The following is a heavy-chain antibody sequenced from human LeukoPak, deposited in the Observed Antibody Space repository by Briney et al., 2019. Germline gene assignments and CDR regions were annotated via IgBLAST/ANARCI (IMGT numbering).Heavy chain of an antibody. J-gene: IGHJ6*03. CDR3: AKDSLSAGNYYYYYMDV. D-gene: IGHD5/OR15-5a*01. CDR2: ISGSGGST. Sequence: PGGSLRLSCAASGFTFSSYAMSWVRQAPGKGLEWVSAISGSGGSTYYADSVKGRFTISRDNSKNTLYLQMNSLRAEDTAVYYYAKDSLSAGNYYYYYMDVWGKGTTVTVSS. V-gene: IGHV3-23*01. CDR1: GFTFSSYA.